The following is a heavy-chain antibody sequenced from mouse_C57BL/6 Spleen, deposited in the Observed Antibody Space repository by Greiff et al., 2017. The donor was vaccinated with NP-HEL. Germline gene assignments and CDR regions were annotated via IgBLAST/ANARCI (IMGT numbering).Heavy chain of an antibody. J-gene: IGHJ1*03. CDR2: INPNNGGT. CDR3: AGGYGKGYFDV. V-gene: IGHV1-26*01. Sequence: EVQLQQSGPELVKPGASVKISCKASGYTFTDYYMNWVKQSHGKSLEWIGDINPNNGGTSYNQKFKGKATLTVDKSSSTAYMELRSLTSEDSAVYYCAGGYGKGYFDVWGTGTTVTVSS. CDR1: GYTFTDYY. D-gene: IGHD2-1*01.